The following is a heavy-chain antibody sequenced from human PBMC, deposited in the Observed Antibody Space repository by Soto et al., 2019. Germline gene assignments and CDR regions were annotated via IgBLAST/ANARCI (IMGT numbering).Heavy chain of an antibody. D-gene: IGHD6-19*01. CDR3: VGSRGWLFDY. V-gene: IGHV3-7*05. Sequence: EVHLVESGGDLVQPGGSLRLSCAASGFTFSAYWMQWVRQAPGKGLAWVAIIKQDGSEKYYVDSVTGRFTISRDNAKNSLYAQMSSLRAEDTAMYYCVGSRGWLFDYWGQGTLVTVSS. CDR1: GFTFSAYW. CDR2: IKQDGSEK. J-gene: IGHJ4*02.